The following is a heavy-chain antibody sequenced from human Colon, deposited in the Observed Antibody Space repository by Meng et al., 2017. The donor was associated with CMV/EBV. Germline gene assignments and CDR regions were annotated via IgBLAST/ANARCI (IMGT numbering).Heavy chain of an antibody. CDR1: GYTFTSYY. CDR3: ARESPDPVLRFLEWLLYNGMDV. V-gene: IGHV1-46*01. D-gene: IGHD3-3*01. Sequence: ASVKVSCKASGYTFTSYYMHWVRQAPGQGLEWMGIINPSGGSTSYAQKFQGRVTMTRDTSTSTVYMELSSLRSEDTAVYYCARESPDPVLRFLEWLLYNGMDVWGQGTTVTV. CDR2: INPSGGST. J-gene: IGHJ6*02.